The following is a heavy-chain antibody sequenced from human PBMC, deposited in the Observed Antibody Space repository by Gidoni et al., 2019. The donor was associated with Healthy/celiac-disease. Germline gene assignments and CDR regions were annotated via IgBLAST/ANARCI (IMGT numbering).Heavy chain of an antibody. D-gene: IGHD3-10*01. CDR3: AKEKGDYGSGSYYRPWFDY. CDR2: ISWDGGST. Sequence: EVQLVESGGVVVQPGGSLRLSCAASGFTFDAYAMHWVRQAPGKGLEWGSFISWDGGSTYYADSVKGRFTISRDNSKNSLYLQMNSLRAEDTALYYCAKEKGDYGSGSYYRPWFDYWGQGTLVTVSS. V-gene: IGHV3-43D*04. CDR1: GFTFDAYA. J-gene: IGHJ4*02.